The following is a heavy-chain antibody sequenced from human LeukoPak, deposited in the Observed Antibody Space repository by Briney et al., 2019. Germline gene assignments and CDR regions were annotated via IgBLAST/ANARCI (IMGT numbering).Heavy chain of an antibody. CDR2: IWCDGSNK. CDR1: GFTFSSYG. J-gene: IGHJ6*02. Sequence: GRSLRLSCAASGFTFSSYGMHWVRQAPGKGLEWVAVIWCDGSNKHCADSVKGRFTISRDNSKNTLYLQMNSLRAEDTAVYYCARDRRYYGMDVWGQGTTVTVSS. CDR3: ARDRRYYGMDV. V-gene: IGHV3-33*01.